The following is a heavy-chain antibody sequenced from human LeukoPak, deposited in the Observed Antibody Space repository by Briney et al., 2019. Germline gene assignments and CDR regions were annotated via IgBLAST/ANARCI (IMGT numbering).Heavy chain of an antibody. V-gene: IGHV4-59*08. Sequence: SETLSLTCTVSDDSISSYYWSWIRQPPGKGLEWIGHICYSGSTKYNPSLKSRATILLDTSKNHVSLKLRSVTAADTAVYYCARHPRESGGWGHALDIWGQGTMVIVS. CDR1: DDSISSYY. CDR2: ICYSGST. CDR3: ARHPRESGGWGHALDI. J-gene: IGHJ3*02. D-gene: IGHD6-19*01.